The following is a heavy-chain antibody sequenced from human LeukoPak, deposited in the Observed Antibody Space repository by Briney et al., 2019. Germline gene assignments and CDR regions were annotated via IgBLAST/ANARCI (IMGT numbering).Heavy chain of an antibody. J-gene: IGHJ3*01. CDR1: GYRFTSYW. CDR3: ARQGAGSSHYDDTGLPRGAFGV. D-gene: IGHD3-22*01. V-gene: IGHV5-51*01. CDR2: IFPGDSDT. Sequence: GESLKISCKGSGYRFTSYWIAWVRQMPGKGLEWMGIIFPGDSDTRYSPSFRGQVTISADKSINTAYLQWNSLKSSDSAIYYCARQGAGSSHYDDTGLPRGAFGVWGQGTIVSVPS.